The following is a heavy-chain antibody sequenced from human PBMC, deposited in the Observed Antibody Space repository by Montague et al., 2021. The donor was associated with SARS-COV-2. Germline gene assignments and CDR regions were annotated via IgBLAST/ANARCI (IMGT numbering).Heavy chain of an antibody. CDR2: VSASGST. CDR3: ARDVVAAPGTFDY. D-gene: IGHD6-13*01. Sequence: SETLSLTCTVSGDSISYFYWSWIRQPAGKGLEWIGRVSASGSTNYNPSLNSRVTMSVDTSKKQFSLRLSPVTAADTAVYYCARDVVAAPGTFDYWGQETLVTVSS. V-gene: IGHV4-4*07. CDR1: GDSISYFY. J-gene: IGHJ4*02.